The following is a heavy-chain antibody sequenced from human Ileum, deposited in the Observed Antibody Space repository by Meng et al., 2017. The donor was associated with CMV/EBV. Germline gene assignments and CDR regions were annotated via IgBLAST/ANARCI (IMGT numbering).Heavy chain of an antibody. CDR2: IKTKSHGETT. D-gene: IGHD6-19*01. V-gene: IGHV3-15*01. CDR3: TIGLGKTDMDY. Sequence: EVERVEFGGGLGKPGGYLRPSLAASGVTFSDAWMSWVRQASGKGLEWVARIKTKSHGETTDYAAFVKGRFTISRDDSKKTLDLQMNTLETEDTAMYYCTIGLGKTDMDYWGQGTLVTVSS. J-gene: IGHJ4*02. CDR1: GVTFSDAW.